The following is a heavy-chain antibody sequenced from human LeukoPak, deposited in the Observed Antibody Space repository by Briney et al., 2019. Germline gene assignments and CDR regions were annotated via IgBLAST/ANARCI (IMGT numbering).Heavy chain of an antibody. J-gene: IGHJ4*02. CDR1: GFTFSSYG. V-gene: IGHV3-21*01. D-gene: IGHD6-19*01. Sequence: GGSLRLSCAASGFTFSSYGMNWVRQAPGKGLEWVSSISTSISYIYYADSVKGRFTISRDNAKNSLYLQMNSLRAEDTAVYYCARAIFSSGWYLVDYWGQGTLVTVSS. CDR2: ISTSISYI. CDR3: ARAIFSSGWYLVDY.